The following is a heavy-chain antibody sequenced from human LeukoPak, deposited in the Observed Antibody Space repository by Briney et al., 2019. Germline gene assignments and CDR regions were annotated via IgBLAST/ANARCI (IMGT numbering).Heavy chain of an antibody. Sequence: SETLSLTCTVSGGSITNYYWSWIRQPAGKGLEWIGRIYTSGGTNYNPSLKSRVTMSVDTSKNQFSLKLSSVTAADTAVYYCASGTAMGGWYFDYRGQGTLVTVSS. D-gene: IGHD5-18*01. CDR3: ASGTAMGGWYFDY. CDR1: GGSITNYY. CDR2: IYTSGGT. V-gene: IGHV4-4*07. J-gene: IGHJ4*02.